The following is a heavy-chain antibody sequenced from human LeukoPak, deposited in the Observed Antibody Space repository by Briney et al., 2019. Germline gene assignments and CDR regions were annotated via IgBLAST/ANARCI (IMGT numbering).Heavy chain of an antibody. CDR2: IYHSGST. CDR3: ASVSGGDAFDI. V-gene: IGHV4-38-2*01. J-gene: IGHJ3*02. Sequence: PSETLSLTCAVSGYSISSGYYWGWIRQPPGKGLEWIGSIYHSGSTYYNPSLKSRVTISVDTSKNQFSLKLSSVTAADTAVYYCASVSGGDAFDIWGQGTMVTVSS. CDR1: GYSISSGYY. D-gene: IGHD2-15*01.